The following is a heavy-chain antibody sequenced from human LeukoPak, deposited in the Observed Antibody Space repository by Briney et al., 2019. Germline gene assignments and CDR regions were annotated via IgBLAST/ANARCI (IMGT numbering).Heavy chain of an antibody. V-gene: IGHV3-64*04. J-gene: IGHJ4*02. Sequence: PGGSLRLSCSASGFTFSSLAMHWVRQAPGKGLEYVAAISRNGGSTYYADSVKGRFTISRDNAKNSLHLQMNSLRAEDTAVYYCMSYAGRSDDYWGQGTLVTVSS. D-gene: IGHD3-16*01. CDR2: ISRNGGST. CDR1: GFTFSSLA. CDR3: MSYAGRSDDY.